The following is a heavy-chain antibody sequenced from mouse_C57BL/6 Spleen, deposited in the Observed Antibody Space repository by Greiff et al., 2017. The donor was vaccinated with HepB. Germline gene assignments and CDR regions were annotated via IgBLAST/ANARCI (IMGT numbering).Heavy chain of an antibody. CDR2: IYPRDGST. Sequence: VQVVESDAELVKPGASVKISCKVSGYTFTDHTIHWMKQRPEQGLEWIGYIYPRDGSTKYNEKFKGKATLTADKSSSTAYMQLNSLTSEDSAVYFCARDYGSPAWFAYWGQGTLVTVSA. CDR1: GYTFTDHT. V-gene: IGHV1-78*01. CDR3: ARDYGSPAWFAY. D-gene: IGHD1-1*01. J-gene: IGHJ3*01.